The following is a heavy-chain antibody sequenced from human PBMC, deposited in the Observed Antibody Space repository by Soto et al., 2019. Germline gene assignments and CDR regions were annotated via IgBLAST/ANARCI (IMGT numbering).Heavy chain of an antibody. V-gene: IGHV1-69*02. Sequence: ASVKVSCKASGGTFSSYTISWVRQAPGQGLEWMGRIIPILGIANYAQKFQGRVTITADKSTSTAYMELSSLRSEDTAVYYCASTPYVVVPAAVHFDYWGQGTLVTVSS. J-gene: IGHJ4*02. CDR2: IIPILGIA. CDR3: ASTPYVVVPAAVHFDY. CDR1: GGTFSSYT. D-gene: IGHD2-2*01.